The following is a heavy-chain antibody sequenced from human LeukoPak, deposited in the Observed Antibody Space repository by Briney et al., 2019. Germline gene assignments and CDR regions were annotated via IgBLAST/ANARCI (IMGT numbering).Heavy chain of an antibody. D-gene: IGHD5-24*01. J-gene: IGHJ3*02. CDR3: ARDRDGDAFDI. Sequence: PSETLSLTCTVSGGSISTYYWSWIRQPPGKGLEWIGYIYYSGSTYYNPSLKSRVTISVDTSKNQFSLKLSSVTAADTAVYYCARDRDGDAFDIWGQGTMVTVSS. CDR1: GGSISTYY. CDR2: IYYSGST. V-gene: IGHV4-59*12.